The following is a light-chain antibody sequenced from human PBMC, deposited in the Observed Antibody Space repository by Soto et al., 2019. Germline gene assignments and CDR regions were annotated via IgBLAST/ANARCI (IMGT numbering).Light chain of an antibody. CDR1: QSVAGTY. Sequence: IVLTQSPGTLSLSPWERATLSCRASQSVAGTYLAWYQQKPGQAPRLLIYRASSRATGIPDRFSGSGSGTDFTLTISRLEPEDFAVFYCQQYGSSPVTFGQGTRLEIK. J-gene: IGKJ5*01. CDR3: QQYGSSPVT. V-gene: IGKV3-20*01. CDR2: RAS.